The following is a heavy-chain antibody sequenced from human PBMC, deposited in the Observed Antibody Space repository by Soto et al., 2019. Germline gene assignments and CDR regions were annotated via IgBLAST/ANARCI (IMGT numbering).Heavy chain of an antibody. CDR3: ARVGKYCSSNNWFDP. V-gene: IGHV1-18*04. Sequence: QVQLVQSGAEVKKPVASVKVSCTASGYTFTSYGISWVRHAPGQGIEWMGWISAYNGNTNYAPTLQGRVTMTTDTSTITAYMERRSLRYDDTAVYYCARVGKYCSSNNWFDPWGQGTLVTVSS. J-gene: IGHJ5*02. CDR1: GYTFTSYG. CDR2: ISAYNGNT. D-gene: IGHD2-15*01.